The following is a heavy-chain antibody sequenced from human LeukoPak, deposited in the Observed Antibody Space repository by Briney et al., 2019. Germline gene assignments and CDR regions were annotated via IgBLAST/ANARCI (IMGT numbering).Heavy chain of an antibody. J-gene: IGHJ4*02. CDR1: GFTFSSFE. CDR2: ISGGGGTI. D-gene: IGHD3-10*01. CDR3: ARDRYYGSGSFDQ. V-gene: IGHV3-48*03. Sequence: GGSLRLSCDASGFTFSSFEMNWVRQSPEKGLEWVSYISGGGGTIYYADSVKGRFTISRDNARNSLYLQMNSLRVDDTAVYYCARDRYYGSGSFDQWGQGTLVTVSS.